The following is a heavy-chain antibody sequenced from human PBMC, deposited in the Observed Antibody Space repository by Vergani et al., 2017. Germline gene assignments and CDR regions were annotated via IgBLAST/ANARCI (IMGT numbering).Heavy chain of an antibody. Sequence: QVQLQESGPGLVKPSQTLSLTCTVSGGSISSGGYYWSWIRQPAGKGLEWIGRIYTSGSTDYNPSLKSRVTMSVDTSKNQLYLKMRYVTAADTAVYYCARELLMTTVNNDDFDIWGQGTMV. D-gene: IGHD4-17*01. CDR1: GGSISSGGYY. J-gene: IGHJ3*02. CDR2: IYTSGST. CDR3: ARELLMTTVNNDDFDI. V-gene: IGHV4-61*02.